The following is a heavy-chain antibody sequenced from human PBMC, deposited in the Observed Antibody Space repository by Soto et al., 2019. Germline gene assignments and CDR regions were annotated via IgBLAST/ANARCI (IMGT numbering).Heavy chain of an antibody. CDR1: GYSFTNYW. D-gene: IGHD2-2*01. CDR2: VYPGDSDT. J-gene: IGHJ5*02. CDR3: ARGLCIATSCYYNWFDP. V-gene: IGHV5-51*01. Sequence: GESLKISCQGSGYSFTNYWVGWVRQMPGKGLEWMGIVYPGDSDTRYSPSFQGQVTISADKSISTAYLQWSSLKASDTAMYYCARGLCIATSCYYNWFDPWGQGTLVTVSS.